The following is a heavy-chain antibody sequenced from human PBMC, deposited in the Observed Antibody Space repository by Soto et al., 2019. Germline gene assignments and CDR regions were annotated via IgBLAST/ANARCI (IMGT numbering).Heavy chain of an antibody. J-gene: IGHJ6*03. CDR2: INPNSGVT. D-gene: IGHD5-12*01. CDR3: ARESGGATATLDYYYFYMDV. Sequence: VQLVQSGAEVKKPGASVKVSCKSSGDSFNDYYLHWVRQAPGQGLEWMGWINPNSGVTKYARKFQGWVTMTRDTSIRTVYMELSRLRSDDTAVYYCARESGGATATLDYYYFYMDVWGKGTTVTVSS. CDR1: GDSFNDYY. V-gene: IGHV1-2*04.